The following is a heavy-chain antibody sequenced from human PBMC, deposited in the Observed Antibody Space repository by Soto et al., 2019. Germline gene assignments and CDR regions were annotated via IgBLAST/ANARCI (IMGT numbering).Heavy chain of an antibody. J-gene: IGHJ5*02. CDR2: INHSGST. CDR3: ARMDSFGSLNWFDP. Sequence: LSLTCAVYGGSFSGYYWSWIRQPPGKGLEWIGEINHSGSTNYNPSLKSRVTISVDTSKNQFSLKLSSVTAADTAIYYCARMDSFGSLNWFDPWGQGTLVTVSS. CDR1: GGSFSGYY. V-gene: IGHV4-34*01. D-gene: IGHD5-18*01.